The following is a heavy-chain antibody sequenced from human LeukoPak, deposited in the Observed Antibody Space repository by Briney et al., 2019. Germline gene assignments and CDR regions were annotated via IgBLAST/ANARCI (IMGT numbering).Heavy chain of an antibody. V-gene: IGHV3-30*18. Sequence: GGSLRLSCAASGFTFSSYGMHWVRQAPGKGLEWVAVISYDGSNKYYADSVKGRFTISRDNSKNTLYLQMNSLRAEDTAVYYCAKDSINSRHTIFGVVIISGAIDYWGQGTLVTVSS. D-gene: IGHD3-3*01. CDR1: GFTFSSYG. CDR3: AKDSINSRHTIFGVVIISGAIDY. CDR2: ISYDGSNK. J-gene: IGHJ4*02.